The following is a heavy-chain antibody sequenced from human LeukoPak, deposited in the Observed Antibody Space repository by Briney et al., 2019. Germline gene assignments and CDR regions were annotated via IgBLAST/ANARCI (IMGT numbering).Heavy chain of an antibody. CDR1: GGTFSSYA. D-gene: IGHD2-2*01. V-gene: IGHV1-69*05. J-gene: IGHJ6*03. CDR2: IIPIFGTA. Sequence: SVKVSCKASGGTFSSYAISWVRQAPGQGLEWMGGIIPIFGTANYAQKFQGRVTITTDESTSTAYMELSSLRSEDTAVYYCARVLPDIVVVPAAKDYYYYYYMDVWGKGTTVTVSS. CDR3: ARVLPDIVVVPAAKDYYYYYYMDV.